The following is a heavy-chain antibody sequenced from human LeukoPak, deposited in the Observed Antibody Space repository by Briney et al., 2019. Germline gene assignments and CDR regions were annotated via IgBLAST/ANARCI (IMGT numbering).Heavy chain of an antibody. V-gene: IGHV4-61*08. D-gene: IGHD5-12*01. CDR3: ARIYSGYEWAFDY. CDR2: IYYSGST. CDR1: GGSISSGGYY. Sequence: PSETLSLTCTVSGGSISSGGYYWSWIRQPPGKGLEWIGYIYYSGSTNYNPSLKSRVTISVDTSKNQFSLKLSSVTAADTAVYYCARIYSGYEWAFDYWGQGTLVTVSS. J-gene: IGHJ4*02.